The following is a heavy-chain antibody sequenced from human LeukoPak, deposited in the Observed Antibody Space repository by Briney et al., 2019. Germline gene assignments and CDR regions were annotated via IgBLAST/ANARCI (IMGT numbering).Heavy chain of an antibody. D-gene: IGHD3-22*01. CDR2: IYSGGST. J-gene: IGHJ3*02. V-gene: IGHV3-53*01. CDR3: ARAPGYDSSGSHAFDI. Sequence: GGSLRLSCAASGLTVSSNYMSWVRQAPGKGLEWVSVIYSGGSTYYADSVKGRFTISRDNSKNTLYLQMNSLRAEDTAVYYCARAPGYDSSGSHAFDIWGQGTMVTVSS. CDR1: GLTVSSNY.